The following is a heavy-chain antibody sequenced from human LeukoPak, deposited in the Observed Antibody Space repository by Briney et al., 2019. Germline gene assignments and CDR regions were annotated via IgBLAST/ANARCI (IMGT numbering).Heavy chain of an antibody. CDR2: IKQDGSEK. Sequence: GGSLRLSCAASGFTFSSYSMNWVRQAPGKGLEWVANIKQDGSEKYYVDSVKGRFTISRDNAKNSLYLQMNSLRAEDTAVYYCARAPGATYYYDSSGYIFDYWGQGTLVTVSS. D-gene: IGHD3-22*01. J-gene: IGHJ4*02. CDR1: GFTFSSYS. CDR3: ARAPGATYYYDSSGYIFDY. V-gene: IGHV3-7*04.